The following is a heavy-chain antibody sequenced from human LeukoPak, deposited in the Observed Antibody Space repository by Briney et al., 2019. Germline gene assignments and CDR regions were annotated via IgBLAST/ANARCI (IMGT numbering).Heavy chain of an antibody. CDR3: ARDWFRDASNVYYFDY. J-gene: IGHJ4*02. CDR1: GFTFSTYD. V-gene: IGHV3-33*01. D-gene: IGHD5-24*01. Sequence: PGGSLRLSCAATGFTFSTYDMHWVRQAPSKGLEWVAVIWYDGINEYYADSVKGRFTISRDNSKRKLYLQMNSLTAEDTAVYYCARDWFRDASNVYYFDYWGQGTLVTVSS. CDR2: IWYDGINE.